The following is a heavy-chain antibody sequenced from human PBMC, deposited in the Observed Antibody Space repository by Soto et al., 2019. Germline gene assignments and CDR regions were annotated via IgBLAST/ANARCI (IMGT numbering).Heavy chain of an antibody. CDR2: IEGDGSST. V-gene: IGHV3-74*01. CDR1: GFTFSSCW. Sequence: GGSLRLSCAASGFTFSSCWMHWVRQAPGKGLEWVSRIEGDGSSTTSADSVKGRFTVSRDDARNTLYLQMSSLRADDTAIYYCAREGLDTAGFFDVWGQGTMVTDSS. J-gene: IGHJ3*01. CDR3: AREGLDTAGFFDV. D-gene: IGHD6-13*01.